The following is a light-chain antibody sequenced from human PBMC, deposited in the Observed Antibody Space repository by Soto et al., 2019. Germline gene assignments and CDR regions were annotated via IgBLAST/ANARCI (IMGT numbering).Light chain of an antibody. V-gene: IGKV1-5*01. J-gene: IGKJ4*02. Sequence: DIQMTQSPSTLSASVGDRVTITCRASQSISSWLAWYQQKPGKAPKLLIYDASSLEGGAPSRFRGSGSGTDFAIPVNNWQTDDFATYNSQQYDGNSGTCGGGTKV. CDR2: DAS. CDR3: QQYDGNSGT. CDR1: QSISSW.